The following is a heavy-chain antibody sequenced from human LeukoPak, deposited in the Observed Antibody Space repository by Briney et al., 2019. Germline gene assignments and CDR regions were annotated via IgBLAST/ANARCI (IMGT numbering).Heavy chain of an antibody. Sequence: SETLSLTCTVSGGSIRSSSYYWGWIRQPPGKGLEWIGSIYYSGSTYYNPSLKSRVTISVDTSKNQFSLKLSSVTAADTAVYYCAREMGDGYNYWFDPWGQGTLVTVSS. CDR3: AREMGDGYNYWFDP. V-gene: IGHV4-39*02. D-gene: IGHD5-24*01. J-gene: IGHJ5*02. CDR1: GGSIRSSSYY. CDR2: IYYSGST.